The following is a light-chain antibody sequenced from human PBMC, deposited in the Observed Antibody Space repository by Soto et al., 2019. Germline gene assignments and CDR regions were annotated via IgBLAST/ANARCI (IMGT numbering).Light chain of an antibody. Sequence: IVMTQSPLSLPITPGEPASISCRSSQSLLHSNGYNYLDWYLQKPGQSPQLLIYLGSNRASGVPDRFSGSGSGTDFTLKISRVEAEDVGVYYCMQALQTPFTFGPGTKVYIK. J-gene: IGKJ3*01. CDR2: LGS. V-gene: IGKV2-28*01. CDR3: MQALQTPFT. CDR1: QSLLHSNGYNY.